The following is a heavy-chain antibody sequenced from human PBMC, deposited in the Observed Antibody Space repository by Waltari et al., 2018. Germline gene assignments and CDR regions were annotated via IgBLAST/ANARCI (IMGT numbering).Heavy chain of an antibody. CDR3: AREIGVGYSYGNYFDY. CDR2: SSSSGSTI. V-gene: IGHV3-48*04. J-gene: IGHJ4*02. CDR1: GFTFSSYS. Sequence: EVQLVESGGGLVQPGGSLRLSCAASGFTFSSYSMNWVRQAPGKGLEWVSDSSSSGSTIYYADSVKGRFTISRDNAKNSLYLQMNSLRAEDTAVYYCAREIGVGYSYGNYFDYWGQGTLVTVSS. D-gene: IGHD5-18*01.